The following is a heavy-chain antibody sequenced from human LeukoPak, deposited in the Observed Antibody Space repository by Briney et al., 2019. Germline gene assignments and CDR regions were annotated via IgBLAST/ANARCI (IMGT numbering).Heavy chain of an antibody. CDR1: GFTFSSFS. V-gene: IGHV3-21*01. D-gene: IGHD3-10*01. J-gene: IGHJ5*02. Sequence: PGGSLSLSCAASGFTFSSFSMNWVRQAPGQGLEWVSSISSSSSYIYYADSVKGRFTISRDNAKNSLYLQMNSLRAQDTAVYYCARARKELLWFGEFDPWGQGTLVTVSS. CDR2: ISSSSSYI. CDR3: ARARKELLWFGEFDP.